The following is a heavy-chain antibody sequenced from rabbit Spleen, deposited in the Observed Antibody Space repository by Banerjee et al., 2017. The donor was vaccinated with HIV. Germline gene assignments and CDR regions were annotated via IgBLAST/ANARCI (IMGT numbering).Heavy chain of an antibody. J-gene: IGHJ6*01. D-gene: IGHD1-1*01. V-gene: IGHV1S47*01. CDR1: GFDLSSYG. CDR2: IDPIFGAT. CDR3: VRGASSSGYYSL. Sequence: QEQLAESGGGLVQPGGSLKVSCKASGFDLSSYGVSWVRQAPGKGLEWIGYIDPIFGATYYATWVNGRFTISSHNAQNTLYLQLNSLTAADTATYFCVRGASSSGYYSLWGPGTLVTVS.